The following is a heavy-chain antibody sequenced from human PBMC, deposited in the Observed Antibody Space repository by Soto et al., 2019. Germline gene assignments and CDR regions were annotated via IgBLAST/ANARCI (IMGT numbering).Heavy chain of an antibody. D-gene: IGHD2-15*01. CDR1: GYTFTSYG. J-gene: IGHJ4*02. V-gene: IGHV1-18*01. CDR2: SSADSGNI. Sequence: QVQLVQSGADVKKPGASVKVSCKASGYTFTSYGTSWVRQVPGQGLEWMGWSSADSGNINYAQKFQDRVTMTTDTSTSTAYMKLRSLRSDDTAVYYCARDCSGATCSFYYWGQRTLVTVSS. CDR3: ARDCSGATCSFYY.